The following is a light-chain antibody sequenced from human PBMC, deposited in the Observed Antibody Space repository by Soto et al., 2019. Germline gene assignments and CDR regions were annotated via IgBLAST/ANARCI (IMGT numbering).Light chain of an antibody. J-gene: IGKJ1*01. CDR2: GAS. V-gene: IGKV3-20*01. CDR1: QSVSGSY. CDR3: KQYRSSPSS. Sequence: EIVWTQSPGTLSLSPGERATLSCRASQSVSGSYLAWYQQKPGQAPRLLIYGASSRATGIPDRFSGSGSGTGFTLTISRLDREEFEVYYCKQYRSSPSSFGKGTKVDIX.